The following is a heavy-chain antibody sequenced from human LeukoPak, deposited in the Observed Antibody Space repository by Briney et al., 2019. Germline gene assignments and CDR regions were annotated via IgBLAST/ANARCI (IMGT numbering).Heavy chain of an antibody. CDR1: GFTFSTSW. J-gene: IGHJ4*02. CDR2: INTDGNTR. D-gene: IGHD3-22*01. V-gene: IGHV3-74*01. CDR3: VRDMGYYDKV. Sequence: GGSLRLSCETSGFTFSTSWMHWVRQAPGKGLVWVSRINTDGNTRNYADSVKGRFTISRDNAKNTLYLQMNSLRAEDTAVYYCVRDMGYYDKVWGQGTLVTVSS.